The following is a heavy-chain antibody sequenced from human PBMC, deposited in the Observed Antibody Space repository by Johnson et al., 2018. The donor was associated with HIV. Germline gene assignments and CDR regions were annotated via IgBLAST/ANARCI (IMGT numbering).Heavy chain of an antibody. CDR3: ARESTPWGGDYVGYGLDI. CDR2: ISYDGSKK. D-gene: IGHD4-17*01. J-gene: IGHJ3*02. Sequence: QVQLVESGGDLVKPGGSLRLSCVASGFVFSDSHMSWIRQAPGKGLEWISYVISYDGSKKYYADSVKGRLTISRDNSKNTLYLQKNSLRAEDTAVYYCARESTPWGGDYVGYGLDIWGQGTMVTVSS. V-gene: IGHV3-30-3*01. CDR1: GFVFSDSH.